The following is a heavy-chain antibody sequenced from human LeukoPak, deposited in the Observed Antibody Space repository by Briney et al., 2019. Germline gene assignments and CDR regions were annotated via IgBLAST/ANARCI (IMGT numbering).Heavy chain of an antibody. CDR2: IYYSGST. V-gene: IGHV4-59*01. D-gene: IGHD3-10*01. Sequence: DPSETLSLTCTVSGGSISSYYWSWIRQPPGKGLEWIGYIYYSGSTNYNPSLKSRVTISVDTSKNQFSLKLSSVTAADTAVYYCARAGSGSYYRLFDYWGQGTLVTVSS. J-gene: IGHJ4*02. CDR3: ARAGSGSYYRLFDY. CDR1: GGSISSYY.